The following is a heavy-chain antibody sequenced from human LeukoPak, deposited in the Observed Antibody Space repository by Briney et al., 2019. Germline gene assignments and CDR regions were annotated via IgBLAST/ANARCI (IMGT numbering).Heavy chain of an antibody. Sequence: ASETLSLTCTVSGGSISTYYWSWIRQPPGKGLEWIGYIYYSGSANYNPSLKSRVTISVDTSKNQFSLKLSSVTAADPAVYYCARSYGSGNYFDYWGQGTLVTVSS. D-gene: IGHD3-10*01. CDR1: GGSISTYY. CDR3: ARSYGSGNYFDY. J-gene: IGHJ4*02. V-gene: IGHV4-59*12. CDR2: IYYSGSA.